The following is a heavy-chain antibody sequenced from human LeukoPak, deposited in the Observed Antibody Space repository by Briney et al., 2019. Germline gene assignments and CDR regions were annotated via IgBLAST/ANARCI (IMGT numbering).Heavy chain of an antibody. CDR1: GGTFSSYA. CDR2: IIPILGIA. J-gene: IGHJ5*02. CDR3: ARDLEGSGSYYLNWFDP. D-gene: IGHD3-10*01. Sequence: SVKVSCKASGGTFSSYAISWVRQALGQGLEWMGRIIPILGIANYAQKFQGRVTITADKSTSTAYMELSSLRSEDTAVYYCARDLEGSGSYYLNWFDPWGQGTLVTVSS. V-gene: IGHV1-69*04.